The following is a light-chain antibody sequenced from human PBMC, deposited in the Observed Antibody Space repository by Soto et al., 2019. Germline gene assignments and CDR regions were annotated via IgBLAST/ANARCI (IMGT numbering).Light chain of an antibody. Sequence: ERFLRPFASTRSFSPCERSTLSCGPSQTVSGSYVAWYQQKPGQTPRLLIYGASSRATGIPDRFSGSGSGTDFTLTISRLEPEDFAVYHCQQYGDSPLTFGGGTKVDIK. J-gene: IGKJ4*01. CDR3: QQYGDSPLT. CDR2: GAS. CDR1: QTVSGSY. V-gene: IGKV3-20*01.